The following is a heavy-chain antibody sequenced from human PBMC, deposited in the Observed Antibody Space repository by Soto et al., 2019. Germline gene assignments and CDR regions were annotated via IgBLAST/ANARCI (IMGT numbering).Heavy chain of an antibody. Sequence: GGSLRLSCAASGFTFSSYAMSWVRQAPGEGLEWVSAISGSGGSTYYADSVKGRFTISRDNSKNTLYLQMNSLRAEDTAVYYCAKARAQYYDFWSGYPVDYWGQGTLVTVSS. CDR2: ISGSGGST. V-gene: IGHV3-23*01. CDR1: GFTFSSYA. J-gene: IGHJ4*02. CDR3: AKARAQYYDFWSGYPVDY. D-gene: IGHD3-3*01.